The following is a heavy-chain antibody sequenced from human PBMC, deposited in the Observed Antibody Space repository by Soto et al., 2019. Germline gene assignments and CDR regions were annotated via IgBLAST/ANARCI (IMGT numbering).Heavy chain of an antibody. D-gene: IGHD1-7*01. CDR1: GGTFSSYA. V-gene: IGHV1-69*13. J-gene: IGHJ4*02. CDR3: ARGLDNWNYAGSFDY. Sequence: GASVKVSCKASGGTFSSYAISWVRQAPGQGLEWMGGIIPIFGTANYAQKFQGRVTITADESTSTAYMELSSLRSEDTAVSYCARGLDNWNYAGSFDYWGQGTLVTVSS. CDR2: IIPIFGTA.